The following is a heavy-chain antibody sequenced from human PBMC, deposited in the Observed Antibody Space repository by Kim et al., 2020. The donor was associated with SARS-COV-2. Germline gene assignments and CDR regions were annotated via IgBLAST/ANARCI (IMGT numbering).Heavy chain of an antibody. J-gene: IGHJ4*02. CDR3: AAEMAYYGDYRHGLC. D-gene: IGHD4-17*01. Sequence: DSVKGRFTISRDNAKNSLYLQMNSLRDEDTAVYYCAAEMAYYGDYRHGLCWGQGTLVTVSS. V-gene: IGHV3-48*02.